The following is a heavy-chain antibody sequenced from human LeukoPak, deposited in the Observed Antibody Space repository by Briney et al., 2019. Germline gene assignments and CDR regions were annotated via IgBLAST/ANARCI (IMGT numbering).Heavy chain of an antibody. CDR3: ARDGGPGCSGGSCYGGLYYYYGMDV. CDR2: TSYDGSNE. D-gene: IGHD2-15*01. Sequence: PGGSLRLSCEASGFTFSSYAMHWVRQAPGKGLEWVAVTSYDGSNEYYADSVKGRFTISRDNSKNTLYLQMNSLRAEDTAVYYCARDGGPGCSGGSCYGGLYYYYGMDVWGQGTTVTVSS. CDR1: GFTFSSYA. J-gene: IGHJ6*02. V-gene: IGHV3-30-3*01.